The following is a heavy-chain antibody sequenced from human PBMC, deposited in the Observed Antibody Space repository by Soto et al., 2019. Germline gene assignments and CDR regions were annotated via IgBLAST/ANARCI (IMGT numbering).Heavy chain of an antibody. D-gene: IGHD3-3*01. V-gene: IGHV1-8*01. CDR1: GYTFTSYD. Sequence: ASVKVSCKASGYTFTSYDINWVRQATGQGLEWMGWMNPNSGNTGYAQKLQGRVTMTRNTSISTAYMELSSLRSEETAVYYCSGVVYDLWSGCCYYCMDVWGQGTPVTVSS. J-gene: IGHJ6*02. CDR3: SGVVYDLWSGCCYYCMDV. CDR2: MNPNSGNT.